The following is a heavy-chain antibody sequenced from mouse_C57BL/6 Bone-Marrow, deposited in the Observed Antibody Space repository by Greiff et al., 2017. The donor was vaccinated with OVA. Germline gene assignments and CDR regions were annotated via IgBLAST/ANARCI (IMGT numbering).Heavy chain of an antibody. V-gene: IGHV1-82*01. D-gene: IGHD2-3*01. J-gene: IGHJ3*01. CDR2: IYPGDGDT. Sequence: QVQLKESGPELVKPGASVKISCKASGYAFSSSWMNWVKQRPGKGLEWIGRIYPGDGDTNYNGKFKGKATITADTSSNTAYLQLSSLTSEDTAVYYCTILYDGYPFAYWGQGTLVTVSA. CDR1: GYAFSSSW. CDR3: TILYDGYPFAY.